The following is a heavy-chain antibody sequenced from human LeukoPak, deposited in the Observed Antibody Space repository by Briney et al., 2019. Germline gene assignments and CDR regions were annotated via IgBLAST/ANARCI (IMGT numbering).Heavy chain of an antibody. V-gene: IGHV3-7*01. J-gene: IGHJ4*02. D-gene: IGHD3-10*01. CDR3: AIGGRFGLLDY. CDR2: IKQDGSEK. Sequence: GGSLRLSCAASGFTFSSYWTSWVRQAPGKGLEWVANIKQDGSEKYYVDSVKGRFTISRDNAKNSLYLQMNSLRAEDTAVYYCAIGGRFGLLDYWGQGTLVTVSS. CDR1: GFTFSSYW.